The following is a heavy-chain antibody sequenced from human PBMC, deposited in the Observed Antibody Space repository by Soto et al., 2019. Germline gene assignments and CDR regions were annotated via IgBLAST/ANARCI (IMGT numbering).Heavy chain of an antibody. D-gene: IGHD5-18*01. CDR1: GFTFSSYA. CDR2: ISGSGGST. Sequence: GGFLRLSCAASGFTFSSYAMSWVRQAPGKGLEWVSAISGSGGSTYYADSVKGRFTISRDNSKNTPYLQMNSLRAEDTAVYYCAKEDTAMDPGLHYFDYWGQGTLVTVSS. V-gene: IGHV3-23*01. J-gene: IGHJ4*02. CDR3: AKEDTAMDPGLHYFDY.